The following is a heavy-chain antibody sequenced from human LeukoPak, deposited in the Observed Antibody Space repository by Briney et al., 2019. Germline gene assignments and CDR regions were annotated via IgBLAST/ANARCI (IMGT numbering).Heavy chain of an antibody. V-gene: IGHV3-7*04. Sequence: GGSLRLSCAASGFTFSNYWMSRVRQAPGKGLEWVANLNQDGSVRSSVDSVQGRFTIFRDNAQKSLGLQMNSLRVEDTAVYYCARDALRNSLDYWGQGTLVVVSS. CDR1: GFTFSNYW. CDR3: ARDALRNSLDY. J-gene: IGHJ4*02. D-gene: IGHD2/OR15-2a*01. CDR2: LNQDGSVR.